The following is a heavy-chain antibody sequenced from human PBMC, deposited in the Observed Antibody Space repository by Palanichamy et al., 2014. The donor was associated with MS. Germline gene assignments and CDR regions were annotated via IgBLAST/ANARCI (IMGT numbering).Heavy chain of an antibody. D-gene: IGHD2-21*02. CDR3: AKAIRGCGGDCYYFDY. Sequence: EVQLVEVWGRAWDSLGGPVRLSCAASGFTLSSCAMNWVRQAPGKGLEWVSGISGGGGSTYYADSVKGRFTIYXDNSKNTLYLQMNSLRAEDTAVYHCAKAIRGCGGDCYYFDYWGQGTLVTVSS. J-gene: IGHJ4*02. CDR1: GFTLSSCA. V-gene: IGHV3-23*04. CDR2: ISGGGGST.